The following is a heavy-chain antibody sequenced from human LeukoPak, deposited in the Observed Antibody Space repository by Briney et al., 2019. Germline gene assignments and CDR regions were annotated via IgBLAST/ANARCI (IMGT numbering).Heavy chain of an antibody. CDR2: IYYSGST. D-gene: IGHD6-19*01. J-gene: IGHJ4*02. V-gene: IGHV4-39*01. Sequence: SETLSLTCTVSGVSISSSSYYWGWIRQPPGKGLEWIGSIYYSGSTYYNPSLKSRVTISVDTSKNQFSLKLSSVTAADTAVYYCARHGAESGWPADYWGQGTLVTVSS. CDR3: ARHGAESGWPADY. CDR1: GVSISSSSYY.